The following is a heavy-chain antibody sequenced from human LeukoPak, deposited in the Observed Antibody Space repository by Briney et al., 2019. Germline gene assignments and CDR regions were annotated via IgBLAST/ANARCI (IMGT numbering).Heavy chain of an antibody. CDR3: ARLSDFWSGYYSSLPYYFDY. CDR2: ISYSGST. Sequence: SETLSLTCTVSGGSISSNSGDKYWGWIRQPPGKGLEWIGSISYSGSTNYNPSLKSRVTISVDTSKNQFSLKLSSVTAADTAVYYCARLSDFWSGYYSSLPYYFDYWGQGTLVTVSS. CDR1: GGSISSNSGDKY. V-gene: IGHV4-39*07. D-gene: IGHD3-3*01. J-gene: IGHJ4*02.